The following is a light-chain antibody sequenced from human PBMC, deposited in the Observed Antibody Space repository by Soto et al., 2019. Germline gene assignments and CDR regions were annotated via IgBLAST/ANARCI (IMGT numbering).Light chain of an antibody. CDR3: QQFAISTT. CDR2: TAS. V-gene: IGKV1-39*01. J-gene: IGKJ1*01. CDR1: QTIGSY. Sequence: DIQMTQSPSSLSASVGDRVTITCRASQTIGSYLNWYQQKPGRAPKLLIQTASTLQGGVPARFSGSGSGTDFTLTITSLQGEDFATYYCQQFAISTTFGQGTKVDIK.